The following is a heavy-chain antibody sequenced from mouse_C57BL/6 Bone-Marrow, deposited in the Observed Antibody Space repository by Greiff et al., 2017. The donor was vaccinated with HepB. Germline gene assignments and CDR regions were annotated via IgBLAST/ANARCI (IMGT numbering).Heavy chain of an antibody. CDR1: GFTFSDYG. Sequence: EVQLVESGGGLVKPGGSLKLSCAASGFTFSDYGMHWVRQAPEKGLEWVAYISSGSSTIYYADTVKGRFTISRDNAKNTLFLQMTSLRSEDTAMYYCARLTFYYDYDWGWYFDVWGTGTTVTVSS. J-gene: IGHJ1*03. V-gene: IGHV5-17*01. D-gene: IGHD2-4*01. CDR2: ISSGSSTI. CDR3: ARLTFYYDYDWGWYFDV.